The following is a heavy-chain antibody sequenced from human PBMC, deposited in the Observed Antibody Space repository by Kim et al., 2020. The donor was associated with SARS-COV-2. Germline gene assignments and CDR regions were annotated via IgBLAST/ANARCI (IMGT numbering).Heavy chain of an antibody. CDR1: GISFRSYG. Sequence: GGSLRLSCVGSGISFRSYGMNWVRQAPGKGLEWVALIWNDGNDTYYAESVKGRFTISRDNSNNILNLQMNSLRANDTAVYSCAGEQGMVRGGSGCFDTWGQGTLVTVSS. CDR2: IWNDGNDT. D-gene: IGHD3-10*01. V-gene: IGHV3-33*08. J-gene: IGHJ5*02. CDR3: AGEQGMVRGGSGCFDT.